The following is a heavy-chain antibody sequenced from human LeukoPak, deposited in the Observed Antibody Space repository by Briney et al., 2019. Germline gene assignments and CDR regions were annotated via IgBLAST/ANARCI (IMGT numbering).Heavy chain of an antibody. V-gene: IGHV3-23*01. CDR2: ISGSGAGT. D-gene: IGHD7-27*01. CDR3: AKDRVADWGWDFDY. CDR1: GFSFSSYA. Sequence: GGSLRLSCAASGFSFSSYAMSWVRQAPGEGLEWVSAISGSGAGTYYADSVKGRFTISRDNSKNTLYLQMNSLRAEDTAVYYCAKDRVADWGWDFDYWGQGTLVNVSS. J-gene: IGHJ4*02.